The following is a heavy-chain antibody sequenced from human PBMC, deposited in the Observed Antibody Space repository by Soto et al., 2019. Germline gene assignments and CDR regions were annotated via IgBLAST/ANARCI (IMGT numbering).Heavy chain of an antibody. J-gene: IGHJ3*02. CDR3: ARELIAAATTAFDI. CDR1: GFTFSSYS. V-gene: IGHV3-21*04. D-gene: IGHD6-13*01. CDR2: ISTGGSNI. Sequence: GGSLRLSCAASGFTFSSYSMNWVRQAPGQGLEWVSSISTGGSNIYYADSVKGRFTISGDNAKNSLYLQMNSLRAEDTAVYYCARELIAAATTAFDIWGQGTMVTVS.